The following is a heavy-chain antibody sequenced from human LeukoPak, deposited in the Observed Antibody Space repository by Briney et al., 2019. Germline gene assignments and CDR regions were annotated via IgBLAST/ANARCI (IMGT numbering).Heavy chain of an antibody. CDR3: ASSPDSIFGVPPGGWVDP. D-gene: IGHD3-3*01. Sequence: ASVKVSCKASGGTFSSYAISWVRQAPGQGLEWMGGIIPIFGTANYAQKFQGRVTITADESTSTAYMELSSLRSEDTAVYYCASSPDSIFGVPPGGWVDPRGQGNPVTVSS. J-gene: IGHJ5*02. CDR1: GGTFSSYA. V-gene: IGHV1-69*13. CDR2: IIPIFGTA.